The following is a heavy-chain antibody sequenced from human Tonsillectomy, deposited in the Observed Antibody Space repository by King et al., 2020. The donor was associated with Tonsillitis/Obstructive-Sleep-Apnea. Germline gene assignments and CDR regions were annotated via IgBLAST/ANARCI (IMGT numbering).Heavy chain of an antibody. D-gene: IGHD6-13*01. CDR1: GFTFDDYG. Sequence: VQLVESGGGVVRPGGSLRLSCAASGFTFDDYGMSWVRHAPGKGLEWVSGINWNGGSTGYADSVKGRFTISRDNAKNSLYLQMNSLRAEDTALYYCARDVTGSPFIAAAAPEDYWGQGTLVTVSS. CDR2: INWNGGST. CDR3: ARDVTGSPFIAAAAPEDY. V-gene: IGHV3-20*04. J-gene: IGHJ4*02.